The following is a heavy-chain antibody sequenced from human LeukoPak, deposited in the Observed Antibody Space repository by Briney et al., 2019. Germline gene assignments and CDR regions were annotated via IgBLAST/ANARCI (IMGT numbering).Heavy chain of an antibody. J-gene: IGHJ4*02. CDR3: AREYYDFWSGCYPPYYFDY. V-gene: IGHV3-21*01. CDR1: GFTFSSYS. Sequence: GGSLRLSCAASGFTFSSYSMNWVRQAPGKGLEWVSSISSSSSYIYYADSVKGRFTISRDNAKNSLYLQMNSLRAEDTAVYYCAREYYDFWSGCYPPYYFDYWGQGTLVTVSS. D-gene: IGHD3-3*01. CDR2: ISSSSSYI.